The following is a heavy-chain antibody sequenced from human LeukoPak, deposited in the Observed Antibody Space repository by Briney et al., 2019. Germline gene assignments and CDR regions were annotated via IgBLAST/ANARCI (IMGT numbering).Heavy chain of an antibody. Sequence: GRSLRLSCAASGFTFSSYAMHWVRQAPGKGLEWVAVISYDGSNKYYADSVEGRFTISRDNSKNTLYLQMNSLRAEDTAVYYCARLAAAGNYYYYYMDVWGKGTTVTVSS. CDR1: GFTFSSYA. CDR2: ISYDGSNK. J-gene: IGHJ6*03. CDR3: ARLAAAGNYYYYYMDV. D-gene: IGHD6-13*01. V-gene: IGHV3-30*01.